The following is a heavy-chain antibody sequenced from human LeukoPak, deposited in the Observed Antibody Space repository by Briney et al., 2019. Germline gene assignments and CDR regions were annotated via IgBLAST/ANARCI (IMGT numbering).Heavy chain of an antibody. J-gene: IGHJ5*02. CDR2: IDPTDSYA. CDR1: GYSFSNYW. CDR3: ARLHPTYCSSGLCYWFDP. Sequence: GESLRISCQGSGYSFSNYWITWVRRMPGKGLEWMGRIDPTDSYATYSPSFQGHVTISADKSISTAYLQWSSLKASDTAMYYCARLHPTYCSSGLCYWFDPWGQGTLVTVSS. V-gene: IGHV5-10-1*01. D-gene: IGHD2-15*01.